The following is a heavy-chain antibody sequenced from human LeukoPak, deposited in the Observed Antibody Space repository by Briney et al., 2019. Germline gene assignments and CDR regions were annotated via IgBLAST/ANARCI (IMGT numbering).Heavy chain of an antibody. CDR3: ARAAYCSSLSCYFDS. CDR1: GGSISSGGYY. Sequence: PSQTLSLTCTVSGGSISSGGYYWSWIREHPGKGLEWIGYIYNSGSTYYSPSLTSRVTMSVDTSENEFSLKLSSVTAADTAVYYCARAAYCSSLSCYFDSWGQGTLVTVSS. V-gene: IGHV4-31*03. J-gene: IGHJ4*02. D-gene: IGHD2-2*01. CDR2: IYNSGST.